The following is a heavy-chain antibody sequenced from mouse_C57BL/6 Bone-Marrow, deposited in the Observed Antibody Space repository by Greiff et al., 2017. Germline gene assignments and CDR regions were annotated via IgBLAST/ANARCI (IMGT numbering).Heavy chain of an antibody. D-gene: IGHD2-3*01. CDR2: IDPEIGYT. Sequence: QLQPSGAEPVGPGASVKLSCTASGLNLKDDYIHWVKPRPEQGLEWIGWIDPEIGYTAYASKFQGKATITSDTSSNTAYLQLSRPASEDTAVYYCSSFDGNYFDFWGQGTPLTVAS. CDR3: SSFDGNYFDF. V-gene: IGHV14-4*01. J-gene: IGHJ2*01. CDR1: GLNLKDDY.